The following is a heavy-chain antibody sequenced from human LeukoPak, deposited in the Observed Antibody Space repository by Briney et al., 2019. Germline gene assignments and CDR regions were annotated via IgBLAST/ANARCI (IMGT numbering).Heavy chain of an antibody. D-gene: IGHD6-19*01. J-gene: IGHJ3*02. V-gene: IGHV1-8*03. CDR2: MNPNSGNT. Sequence: ASVTVSCKASGDTFTSYDINWVRQAPGQGLEWMGWMNPNSGNTGYAQKFQGRVTITRNTSISTAYMELSSLRSEDTAVYYCARWRVAGTDAFDIWGQGTMVTVS. CDR3: ARWRVAGTDAFDI. CDR1: GDTFTSYD.